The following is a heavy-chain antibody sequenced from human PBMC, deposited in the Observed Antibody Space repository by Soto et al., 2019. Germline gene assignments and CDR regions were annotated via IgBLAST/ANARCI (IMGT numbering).Heavy chain of an antibody. CDR2: ISYDGSNK. CDR1: GFTFSSYG. Sequence: GGSLRLSCAASGFTFSSYGIHWVRQAPGKGLEWVALISYDGSNKYYADSVKGRFTISRDNSKNTLYLQMNSLRAEDTAMYYCAKDAPYYYDSSGYYGPSDYWGLGTLVTVSS. J-gene: IGHJ4*02. V-gene: IGHV3-30*18. CDR3: AKDAPYYYDSSGYYGPSDY. D-gene: IGHD3-22*01.